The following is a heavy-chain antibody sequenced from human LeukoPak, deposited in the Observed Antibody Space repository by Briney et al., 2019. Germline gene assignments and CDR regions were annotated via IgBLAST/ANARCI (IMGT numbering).Heavy chain of an antibody. V-gene: IGHV3-30*02. J-gene: IGHJ4*02. CDR2: IRYDGSNK. Sequence: PGGSLRLSCAASGFTFTSYGIHWVRQAPGKGLEWVAFIRYDGSNKYYADSVKGRFTISRDNSMNTLYLQMNSLRAEDTAVYYCAKDISGSWSIDYWGQGTLVTVSS. D-gene: IGHD6-13*01. CDR1: GFTFTSYG. CDR3: AKDISGSWSIDY.